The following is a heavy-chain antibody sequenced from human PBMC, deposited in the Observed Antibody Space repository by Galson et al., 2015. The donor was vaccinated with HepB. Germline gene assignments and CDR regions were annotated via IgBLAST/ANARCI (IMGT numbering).Heavy chain of an antibody. Sequence: SVKVSCKASGGTFSSYAISWVRQAPGQGLEWMGGIIPIFGTANYAQKFQGRVTITADESTSTAYMELSSLRSEDTAVYYCARGLDGDYVQENAFDIWGQGTMVTVSS. CDR1: GGTFSSYA. V-gene: IGHV1-69*13. D-gene: IGHD4-17*01. CDR2: IIPIFGTA. J-gene: IGHJ3*02. CDR3: ARGLDGDYVQENAFDI.